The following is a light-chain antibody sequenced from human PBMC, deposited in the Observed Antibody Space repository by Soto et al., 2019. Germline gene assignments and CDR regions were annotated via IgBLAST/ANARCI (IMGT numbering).Light chain of an antibody. CDR3: QQRKSWPLT. CDR2: DAS. V-gene: IGKV3-11*01. Sequence: EIVLTQSPATLSLSPGERATLSCRASQTINSHLAWYQQKPGQAPRLLIYDASNRATGIPARFSGSGSGTDFTLTISSLEPEDFAVYYCQQRKSWPLTFXGGTKVDIK. CDR1: QTINSH. J-gene: IGKJ4*01.